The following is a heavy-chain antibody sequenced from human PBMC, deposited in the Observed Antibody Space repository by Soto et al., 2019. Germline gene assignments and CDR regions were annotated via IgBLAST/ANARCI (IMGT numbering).Heavy chain of an antibody. CDR1: GGSISSNIYS. V-gene: IGHV4-39*01. D-gene: IGHD3-16*02. CDR3: ATGLAYDYIWGSYRPKGPGVFAFDI. Sequence: SETLSLTCTVSGGSISSNIYSWGWIRQPPGKGLEWIGTIFYSGSTYYNPSLKSRVTISLDTSKNQFSLKLSSVTAADTAVYYCATGLAYDYIWGSYRPKGPGVFAFDIWGQGTMVTVSS. CDR2: IFYSGST. J-gene: IGHJ3*02.